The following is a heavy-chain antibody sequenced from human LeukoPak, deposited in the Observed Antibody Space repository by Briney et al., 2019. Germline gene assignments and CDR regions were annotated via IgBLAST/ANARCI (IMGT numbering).Heavy chain of an antibody. J-gene: IGHJ4*02. CDR1: GFTFSHFW. V-gene: IGHV3-7*01. Sequence: GGSLRLSCAASGFTFSHFWMSWVRQAPGKGLEWVAYIKKTGSETYYVDSVKGRFTITRDNTRNSLFLQMYSLRAEDTAVYFCAREDGYCSGGNCYSYFDSWGQGTLVTVSS. D-gene: IGHD2-15*01. CDR2: IKKTGSET. CDR3: AREDGYCSGGNCYSYFDS.